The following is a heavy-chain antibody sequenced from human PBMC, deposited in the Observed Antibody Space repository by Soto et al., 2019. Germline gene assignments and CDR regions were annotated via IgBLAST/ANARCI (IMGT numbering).Heavy chain of an antibody. CDR3: ARVVPGAEAWFGP. Sequence: QVQLVQSGGEVKRPGASVKVSCKTSGYTFSNYGITWVRQAPGQPLEWLGWISLYSDGTNYAQKFQGRGPMTTDTSTTKAYIELRSLRSDDAAVYYCARVVPGAEAWFGPWGQGTLVTVSS. J-gene: IGHJ5*02. CDR2: ISLYSDGT. D-gene: IGHD2-2*01. CDR1: GYTFSNYG. V-gene: IGHV1-18*01.